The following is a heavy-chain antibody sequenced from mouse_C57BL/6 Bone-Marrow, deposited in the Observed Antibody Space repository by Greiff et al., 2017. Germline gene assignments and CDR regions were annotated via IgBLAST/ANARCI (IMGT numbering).Heavy chain of an antibody. J-gene: IGHJ3*01. D-gene: IGHD4-1*02. CDR3: ARLQLGPWFAY. CDR1: GFTFSSYC. V-gene: IGHV5-6*01. Sequence: EVQVVESGGDLVKPGGPLKLSCAASGFTFSSYCMSWVRQTPDKRLECVATISSGGSYTYYPVSVNGRFTIPRANVKKALCLQMGMMKSEDTAMYYCARLQLGPWFAYWRQGGLVTVFA. CDR2: ISSGGSYT.